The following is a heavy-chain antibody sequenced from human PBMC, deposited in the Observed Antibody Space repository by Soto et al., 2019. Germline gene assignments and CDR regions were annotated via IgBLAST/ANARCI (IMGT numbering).Heavy chain of an antibody. J-gene: IGHJ5*02. D-gene: IGHD5-18*01. CDR1: GGSISSGDYY. V-gene: IGHV4-30-4*01. Sequence: SETLSLTCTVSGGSISSGDYYWSWIRQPPGKGLEWIGYIYYSGSTYYNPSLKSRVTISVDTSKNQFSLKLSSVTAADTAVYYCASTAMVTLGWFDPWGQGTLVTVSS. CDR2: IYYSGST. CDR3: ASTAMVTLGWFDP.